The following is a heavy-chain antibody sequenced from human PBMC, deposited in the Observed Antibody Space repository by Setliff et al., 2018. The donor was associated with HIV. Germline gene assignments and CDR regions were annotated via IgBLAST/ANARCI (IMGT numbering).Heavy chain of an antibody. CDR2: MHSSGST. D-gene: IGHD4-17*01. CDR1: GGSISRYY. J-gene: IGHJ2*01. Sequence: SETLSLTCTVSGGSISRYYWSWIRQSPGKGLEFIGYMHSSGSTNYSPSLETRVTLSVDTSKSQFSLKLTSVTASDTAMYYCARPIPYGLDWYFDLWGRGTLVTVSS. V-gene: IGHV4-4*09. CDR3: ARPIPYGLDWYFDL.